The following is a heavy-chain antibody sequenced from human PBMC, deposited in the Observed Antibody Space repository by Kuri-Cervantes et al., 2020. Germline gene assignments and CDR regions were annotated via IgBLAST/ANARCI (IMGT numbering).Heavy chain of an antibody. J-gene: IGHJ4*02. CDR1: GYTFTGYY. V-gene: IGHV1-46*01. D-gene: IGHD2-2*01. CDR3: ARDRRYCSSTSCSAAPYYFDY. Sequence: ASVKVSCKASGYTFTGYYMHWVRQAPGQGLEWMGIINPSGGSTSYAQKFQGRVTMTRDTSTSTVYMELSSLGSEDTAVYYCARDRRYCSSTSCSAAPYYFDYWGQGTLVTVSS. CDR2: INPSGGST.